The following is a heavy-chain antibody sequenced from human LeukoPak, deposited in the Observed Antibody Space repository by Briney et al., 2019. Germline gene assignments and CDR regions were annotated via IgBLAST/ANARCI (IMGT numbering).Heavy chain of an antibody. CDR2: IIPIFGTA. CDR1: RGTFSSYA. CDR3: ARVSPLGGPFDY. J-gene: IGHJ4*02. Sequence: ASVKVSCKASRGTFSSYAISWVRQAPGQGLEWMGGIIPIFGTANYAQKFQGRVTITADESTSTAYMELSSLRSEDTAVYYCARVSPLGGPFDYWGQGTLVTVSS. V-gene: IGHV1-69*13. D-gene: IGHD2-15*01.